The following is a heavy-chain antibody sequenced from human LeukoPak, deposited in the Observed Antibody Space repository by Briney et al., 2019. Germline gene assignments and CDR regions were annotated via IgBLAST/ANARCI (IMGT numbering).Heavy chain of an antibody. Sequence: GGSLKLSCAASGFTFSSYDMHWVRQAPGKGLEGVAVIWYDGSNKYYAEYVKGRFTISRDNSKNTLYLQMNSLRAEDTAVYYCAKDADFGYDSSGPTPEYYFDYWSEGTLVTVSS. D-gene: IGHD3-22*01. V-gene: IGHV3-33*06. CDR1: GFTFSSYD. J-gene: IGHJ4*02. CDR3: AKDADFGYDSSGPTPEYYFDY. CDR2: IWYDGSNK.